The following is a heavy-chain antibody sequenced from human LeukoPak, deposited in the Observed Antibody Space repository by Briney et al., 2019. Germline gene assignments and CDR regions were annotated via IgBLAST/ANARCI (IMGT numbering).Heavy chain of an antibody. CDR2: IKQDGSVK. J-gene: IGHJ4*02. D-gene: IGHD6-6*01. Sequence: PGGSLRLSCAASGFTFTNYWMTWVRQAPGKGLQWVANIKQDGSVKYYVDSVKGRFIISRDNAKNSLYLQMNSLRAEDKAVYNCARIGYSSSSLDFWGRGTLVTVSS. CDR1: GFTFTNYW. CDR3: ARIGYSSSSLDF. V-gene: IGHV3-7*03.